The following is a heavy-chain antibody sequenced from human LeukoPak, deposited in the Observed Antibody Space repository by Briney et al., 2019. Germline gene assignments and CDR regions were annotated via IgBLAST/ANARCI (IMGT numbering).Heavy chain of an antibody. CDR1: GFTFSSYW. J-gene: IGHJ4*02. CDR2: INSDGSST. Sequence: PGRSLRLSCAASGFTFSSYWMHWVRQAPGKGLVWVSRINSDGSSTSYADSVKGRFTISRDNAKNTLYLQMNSLRAEDTAVYYCARVYYGDYLFDYWGQGTLVTVSS. D-gene: IGHD4-17*01. CDR3: ARVYYGDYLFDY. V-gene: IGHV3-74*01.